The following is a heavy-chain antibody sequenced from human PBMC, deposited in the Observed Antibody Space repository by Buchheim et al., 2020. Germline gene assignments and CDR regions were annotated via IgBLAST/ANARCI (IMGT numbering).Heavy chain of an antibody. D-gene: IGHD1-26*01. CDR1: GFTFSSYA. Sequence: EVQLLESGGGLVQPGGSLRLSCAASGFTFSSYAMSWVRQAPGKGLEWVSAISGSGGSTYYADSVRARSTTSRDNPKNRPQLQMNSLRAEDTAVYYCAKGSGYMAKATSPSYWGQGTL. CDR3: AKGSGYMAKATSPSY. J-gene: IGHJ4*02. V-gene: IGHV3-23*01. CDR2: ISGSGGST.